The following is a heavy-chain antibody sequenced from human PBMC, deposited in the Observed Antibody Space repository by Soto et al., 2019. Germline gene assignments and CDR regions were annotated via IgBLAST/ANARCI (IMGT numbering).Heavy chain of an antibody. Sequence: GGSLRLSFAASGFTFSGSAMHWVRQASGKGLEWVGRIRSKANSYATAYAASVKGRFTISRDDSKNTAYLQMNSLKTEDTAVYYCMLIPFAPWGQGTLVTVSS. CDR1: GFTFSGSA. CDR2: IRSKANSYAT. D-gene: IGHD2-2*02. V-gene: IGHV3-73*01. CDR3: MLIPFAP. J-gene: IGHJ5*02.